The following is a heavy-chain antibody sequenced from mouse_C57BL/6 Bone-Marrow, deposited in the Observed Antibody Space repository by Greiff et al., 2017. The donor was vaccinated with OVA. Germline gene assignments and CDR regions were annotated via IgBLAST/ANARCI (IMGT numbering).Heavy chain of an antibody. CDR1: GYTFTDYY. CDR2: INPYNGGT. J-gene: IGHJ3*01. CDR3: AKDYYGSSYPFAY. V-gene: IGHV1-19*01. D-gene: IGHD1-1*01. Sequence: EVQLQQSGPVLVKPGASVKMSCKASGYTFTDYYMNWVKQSHGKSLEWIGVINPYNGGTSYNQKFKGKATLTVDKSSSTAYMELNSLTSEDSAVYYCAKDYYGSSYPFAYWGQGTLVTVSA.